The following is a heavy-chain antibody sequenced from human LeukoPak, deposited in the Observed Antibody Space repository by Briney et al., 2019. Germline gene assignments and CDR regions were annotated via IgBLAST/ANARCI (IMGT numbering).Heavy chain of an antibody. CDR1: GGSTSSYY. D-gene: IGHD6-19*01. J-gene: IGHJ4*02. V-gene: IGHV4-59*08. CDR3: ARRHSSGWYES. CDR2: IYYSGST. Sequence: PSETLSLTCTVSGGSTSSYYWSWIRQPPGKGLEWIGYIYYSGSTNYNPSLKSRVTISVDTSKNQFSLKLSSVTAADTAVYYCARRHSSGWYESWGQGTLVTVSS.